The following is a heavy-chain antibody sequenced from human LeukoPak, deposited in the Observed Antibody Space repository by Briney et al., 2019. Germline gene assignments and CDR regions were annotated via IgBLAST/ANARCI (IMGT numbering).Heavy chain of an antibody. CDR2: IYYSGST. Sequence: PSETLSLTCTVSGGSINSYYWSWIRQPPGKGLEWIGYIYYSGSTNYNPSLKSRVTISVDTSKNQFSLKPSSVTAADTAVYYCARQWELRGWFDPWGQGTLVTVSS. D-gene: IGHD1-26*01. J-gene: IGHJ5*02. CDR1: GGSINSYY. V-gene: IGHV4-59*08. CDR3: ARQWELRGWFDP.